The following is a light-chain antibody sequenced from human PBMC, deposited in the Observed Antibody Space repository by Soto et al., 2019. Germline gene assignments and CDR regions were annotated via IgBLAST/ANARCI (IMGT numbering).Light chain of an antibody. V-gene: IGLV4-69*01. CDR2: VNSDGSH. J-gene: IGLJ2*01. CDR3: QTWGTGIVV. CDR1: SGHSSDA. Sequence: QAVLTQSPSASASLGASVKLTCTLSSGHSSDAIAWHQQQPGKGPRYLMRVNSDGSHNKGDGIPDRFSGSSSGTERYLSISSLQSEDEADYYCQTWGTGIVVLGGGTKLTVL.